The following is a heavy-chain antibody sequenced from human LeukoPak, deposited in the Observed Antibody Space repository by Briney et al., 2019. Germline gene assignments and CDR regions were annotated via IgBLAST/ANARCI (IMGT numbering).Heavy chain of an antibody. D-gene: IGHD3-3*01. J-gene: IGHJ4*02. CDR1: GYTFTSYG. Sequence: ASVKVSCKASGYTFTSYGISWVRQAPGQGLEWMGWMNPNSGNTGYAQKFQGRVTITRNTSISTAYMELSSLRSEDTAVYYCARGPYYDFWSGYYRDHHFDYWGQGTLVTVSS. V-gene: IGHV1-8*03. CDR3: ARGPYYDFWSGYYRDHHFDY. CDR2: MNPNSGNT.